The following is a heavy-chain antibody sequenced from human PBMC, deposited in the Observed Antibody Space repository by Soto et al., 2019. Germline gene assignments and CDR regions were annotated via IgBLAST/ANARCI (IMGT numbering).Heavy chain of an antibody. V-gene: IGHV3-23*01. CDR2: ISGSGGST. J-gene: IGHJ4*02. D-gene: IGHD6-19*01. CDR3: ASRSSGWYFDY. CDR1: GFTFSSYA. Sequence: EVQLLESGGGLVQPGGSLRLSCAASGFTFSSYAMNWVRQAPGKGLEWVSVISGSGGSTYYADSVKGRFTISRDNSKNTLYLQMNSLRAEDPAVYSCASRSSGWYFDYWGQGTLVTVSS.